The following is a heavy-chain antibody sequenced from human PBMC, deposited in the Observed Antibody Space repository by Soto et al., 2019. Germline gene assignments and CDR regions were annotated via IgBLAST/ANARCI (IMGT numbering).Heavy chain of an antibody. CDR3: ARDYMTNSPPLGY. V-gene: IGHV3-33*01. CDR2: IWYDGTNK. CDR1: GFTFSSYD. D-gene: IGHD1-1*01. J-gene: IGHJ4*02. Sequence: QVQLVESGGGVVQPGRSLRLCCTASGFTFSSYDMHWVRQAPGKGLEWVAVIWYDGTNKYYADSVKGRFTISRDNSQNTLYLQMNSLRAEDTAVYYCARDYMTNSPPLGYWGQGTLVTVSS.